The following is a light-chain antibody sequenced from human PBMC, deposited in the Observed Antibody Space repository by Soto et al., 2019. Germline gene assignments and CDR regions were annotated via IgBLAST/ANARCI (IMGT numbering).Light chain of an antibody. CDR3: QQYNYRPPA. CDR1: QSVSGN. CDR2: GAS. Sequence: EIVMTQTPATRSVSPGERAALSCRASQSVSGNLAWYQQTPGQAPRLLIYGASTRATGIPARFSGSGFGTEFTLTISSLKSVDFAVYYCQQYNYRPPAFGQGTRLEIK. V-gene: IGKV3-15*01. J-gene: IGKJ5*01.